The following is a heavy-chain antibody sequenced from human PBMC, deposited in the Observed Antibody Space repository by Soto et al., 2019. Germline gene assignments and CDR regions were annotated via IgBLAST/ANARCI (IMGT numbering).Heavy chain of an antibody. CDR3: ATPGGDIVVGPAAPTTYYYYGMDV. CDR1: GGTFSSYA. D-gene: IGHD2-2*01. J-gene: IGHJ6*02. V-gene: IGHV1-69*01. Sequence: QVQLVQSGAEVKKPGSSVKVSCKASGGTFSSYAISWVRQAPGQGLEWMGGIIPIFGTANYAQKFQGRVTITADESTSTAYMELSSLRSEDTAVYYCATPGGDIVVGPAAPTTYYYYGMDVWGQGTTVTVSS. CDR2: IIPIFGTA.